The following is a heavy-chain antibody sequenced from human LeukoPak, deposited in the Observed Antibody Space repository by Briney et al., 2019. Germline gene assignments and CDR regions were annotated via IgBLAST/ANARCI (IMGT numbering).Heavy chain of an antibody. D-gene: IGHD6-19*01. CDR3: ARVQWLGNAFDI. J-gene: IGHJ3*02. CDR2: IWYDGSNK. Sequence: GGSLRLSCAASGFTFSIYGMHWVRQAPGKGLEWVAVIWYDGSNKYYADSVKGRFTISRDNSKNTLYLQMNSLRAEDTAVYYCARVQWLGNAFDIWGQGTMVTVSS. V-gene: IGHV3-33*01. CDR1: GFTFSIYG.